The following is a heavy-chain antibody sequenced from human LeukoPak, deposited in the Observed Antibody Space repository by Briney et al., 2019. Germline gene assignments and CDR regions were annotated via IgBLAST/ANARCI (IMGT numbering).Heavy chain of an antibody. V-gene: IGHV3-20*04. CDR2: INWNGGST. J-gene: IGHJ3*02. CDR1: GFTFYDYG. Sequence: RPGGSLRLSCAASGFTFYDYGMSWVRQAPGKGLEGVSGINWNGGSTGYTDSVKGRFTISRDNAKNSLYLQTNSLRAEDTALYYCARAYGYCSSTSCYNAFDIWGQGTMVTVSS. CDR3: ARAYGYCSSTSCYNAFDI. D-gene: IGHD2-2*02.